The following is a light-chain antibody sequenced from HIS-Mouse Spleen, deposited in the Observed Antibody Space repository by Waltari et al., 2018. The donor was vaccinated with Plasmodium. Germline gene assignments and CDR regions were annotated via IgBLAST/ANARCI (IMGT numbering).Light chain of an antibody. V-gene: IGKV3-20*01. J-gene: IGKJ1*01. Sequence: EIVLTQSPGTLSLSPGERATLSCRASQSVRSSYLAWYQQKPGQAPRLLIYGASSRATGIPERFSGSGSGTDFTLTISRLEPEDFAVYYCQQYGSSSWTFGQGTKVEIK. CDR2: GAS. CDR3: QQYGSSSWT. CDR1: QSVRSSY.